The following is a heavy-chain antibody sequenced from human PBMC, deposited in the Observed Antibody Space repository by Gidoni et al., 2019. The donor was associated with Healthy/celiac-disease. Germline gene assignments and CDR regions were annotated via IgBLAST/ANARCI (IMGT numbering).Heavy chain of an antibody. V-gene: IGHV4-39*02. CDR2: IYYSGST. D-gene: IGHD3-22*01. CDR3: ARDRNDDSSGYYPYYFDY. Sequence: QLQLPESGPGLVKPSETLSLTCTVSGGSISSRRYHRGWIRQPPGKGLEWIGSIYYSGSTYYKPSLQRRVTISVDTSKNQFSLKLSSVTAADTAVYYCARDRNDDSSGYYPYYFDYWGQGTLVTVSS. J-gene: IGHJ4*03. CDR1: GGSISSRRYH.